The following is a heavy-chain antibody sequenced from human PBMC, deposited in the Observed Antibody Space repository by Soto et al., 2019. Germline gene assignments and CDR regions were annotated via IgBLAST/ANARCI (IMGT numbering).Heavy chain of an antibody. Sequence: SETLSLTCTVSGGSISSGGYYWSWIRQHPGKGLEWIGYIYYSGSTYYNPSLKSRVTISVDTSKNQFSLKLSSVTAADTAVYYCARGAAFYDILTGHDYWGQGTLVTVSS. CDR3: ARGAAFYDILTGHDY. J-gene: IGHJ4*02. CDR2: IYYSGST. CDR1: GGSISSGGYY. V-gene: IGHV4-31*03. D-gene: IGHD3-9*01.